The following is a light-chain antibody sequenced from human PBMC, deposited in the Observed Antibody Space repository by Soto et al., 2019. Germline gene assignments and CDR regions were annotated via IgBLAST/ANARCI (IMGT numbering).Light chain of an antibody. CDR2: EVS. CDR3: SSFTTNYFYV. Sequence: QSALTQPASVSGSPGQSITISCTGTSSDVGGYNYVSCYQQHPGKAPKLMIYEVSNRPSGVSNRFSGSKSAYTASLTISGLQAEDEADYYCSSFTTNYFYVFGPGTKLTVL. CDR1: SSDVGGYNY. J-gene: IGLJ1*01. V-gene: IGLV2-14*01.